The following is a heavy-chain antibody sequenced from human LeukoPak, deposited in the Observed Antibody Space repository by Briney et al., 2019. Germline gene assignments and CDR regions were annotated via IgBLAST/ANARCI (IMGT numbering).Heavy chain of an antibody. J-gene: IGHJ3*02. D-gene: IGHD1-26*01. CDR1: GLTFSNAW. CDR2: IKSKTDGGTT. CDR3: ITDPGEWEPI. V-gene: IGHV3-15*01. Sequence: GGSLRLSCAASGLTFSNAWMSWVRQAPGKGLEWVGRIKSKTDGGTTDYGAPVKGRFIISRDDSKNTLYLQMNGLKIDDTAVYYCITDPGEWEPIWGQGTMVTVSS.